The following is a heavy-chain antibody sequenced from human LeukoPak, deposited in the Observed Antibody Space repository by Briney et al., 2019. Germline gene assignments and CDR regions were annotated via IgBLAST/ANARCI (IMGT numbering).Heavy chain of an antibody. CDR1: GFTFSDRW. J-gene: IGHJ3*01. CDR2: IKEDGSAK. V-gene: IGHV3-7*01. Sequence: PGGSLRLSCAASGFTFSDRWMSWVRQAPGKGLEWVANIKEDGSAKFYVDSVRGRFTISRDNAKNSLYLQMNSLRAEDTAMYYCAKDVSAFDVWGRGTMVTVSS. CDR3: AKDVSAFDV.